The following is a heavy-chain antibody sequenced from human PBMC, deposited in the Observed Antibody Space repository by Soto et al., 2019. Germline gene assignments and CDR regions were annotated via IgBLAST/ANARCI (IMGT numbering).Heavy chain of an antibody. CDR1: GFTFSSYG. CDR3: AKARYNWNDPADY. J-gene: IGHJ4*02. CDR2: ISYDGSNK. D-gene: IGHD1-20*01. Sequence: HPGGSLRLSCAASGFTFSSYGMHWVRQAPGKGLEWVAVISYDGSNKYYADSVKGRFTISRDNSKNTLYLQMNSLRAEDTAVYYCAKARYNWNDPADYWGQGTLVTVSS. V-gene: IGHV3-30*18.